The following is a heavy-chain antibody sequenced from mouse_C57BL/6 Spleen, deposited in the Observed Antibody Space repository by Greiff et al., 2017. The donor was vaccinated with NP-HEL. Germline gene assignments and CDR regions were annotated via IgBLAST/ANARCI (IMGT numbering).Heavy chain of an antibody. V-gene: IGHV1-69*01. Sequence: VKLQQPGAELVMPGASVKLSCKASGYTFTSYWMPWVKQRPGQGLEWIGEIDPSDSYTNYNQKFKGKSTLTVDKSSSTAYMQLSSLTSEDSAVYYCARSGYYSTPMDYWGQGTSVTVSS. CDR2: IDPSDSYT. J-gene: IGHJ4*01. CDR1: GYTFTSYW. CDR3: ARSGYYSTPMDY. D-gene: IGHD2-5*01.